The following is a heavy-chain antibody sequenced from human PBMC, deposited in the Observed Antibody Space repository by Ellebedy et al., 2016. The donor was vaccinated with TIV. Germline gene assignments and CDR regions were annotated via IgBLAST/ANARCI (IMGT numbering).Heavy chain of an antibody. CDR3: TGDRRVSDAIDILDSDGMDV. Sequence: ASVKVSCKASGGTFSNNAINWVRQAPGLGLECLGRIIPILGMTNYTQKFQDRVTIIADKSTNTAFMELSSLRAEDTALYHCTGDRRVSDAIDILDSDGMDVWGQGTTVTVSS. J-gene: IGHJ6*02. CDR1: GGTFSNNA. D-gene: IGHD2-8*01. CDR2: IIPILGMT. V-gene: IGHV1-69*04.